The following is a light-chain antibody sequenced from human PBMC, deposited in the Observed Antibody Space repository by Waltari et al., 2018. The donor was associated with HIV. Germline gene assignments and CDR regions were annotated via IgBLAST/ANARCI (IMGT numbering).Light chain of an antibody. CDR1: GSDVGNFNF. CDR2: DVT. V-gene: IGLV2-11*01. CDR3: CTYAAKYVL. J-gene: IGLJ2*01. Sequence: SALTQPRSVSGSPGQSVTISCTRPGSDVGNFNFVSWYQHLPAKAPKLLIYDVTKRPSGVPDRFSGSKSGDTASLTISGLQAEDEADYYCCTYAAKYVLFGGGTNLTVL.